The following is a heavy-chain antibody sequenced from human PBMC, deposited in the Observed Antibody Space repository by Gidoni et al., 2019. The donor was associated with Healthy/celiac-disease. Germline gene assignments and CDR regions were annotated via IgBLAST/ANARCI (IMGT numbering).Heavy chain of an antibody. J-gene: IGHJ4*02. Sequence: QVQLVESGGGLVQPGRSLRLSCAASGFTFRRYAMHWVRQAPGKGLEWVAVISYDGSNKYYADSVKGRFTISRDNSKNTLYLQMNSLRAEDTAVYYCARDGVVVAAMIVHFDYWGQGTLVTVSS. CDR2: ISYDGSNK. CDR1: GFTFRRYA. D-gene: IGHD2-15*01. CDR3: ARDGVVVAAMIVHFDY. V-gene: IGHV3-30*04.